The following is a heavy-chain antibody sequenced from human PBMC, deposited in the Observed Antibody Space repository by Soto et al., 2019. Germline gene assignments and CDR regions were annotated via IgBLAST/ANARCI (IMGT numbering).Heavy chain of an antibody. CDR1: GGTFSSYA. Sequence: GASVKVSCKASGGTFSSYAISWVRQVPGQGLEWMGGIIPIFGTANYAQKFQGRVTITADKSTSTAYMELSSLRSEDTAVYYCARGLQLLGRGPYGMDVWGQGTTVTVSS. CDR2: IIPIFGTA. J-gene: IGHJ6*02. CDR3: ARGLQLLGRGPYGMDV. D-gene: IGHD2-2*01. V-gene: IGHV1-69*06.